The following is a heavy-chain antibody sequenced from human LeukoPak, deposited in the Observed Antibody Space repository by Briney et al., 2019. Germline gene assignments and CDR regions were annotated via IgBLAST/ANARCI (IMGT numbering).Heavy chain of an antibody. CDR3: ARAPMGWSSSWYDY. J-gene: IGHJ4*02. CDR2: ISYDGSNK. V-gene: IGHV3-30*04. CDR1: GFTFSTYT. Sequence: GGSLRLSCAASGFTFSTYTMNWVRQAPGKGLEWVAVISYDGSNKYYADSVKGRFTISRDNSKNTLYLQMNSLRAEDTAVYYCARAPMGWSSSWYDYWGQGTLVTVSS. D-gene: IGHD6-13*01.